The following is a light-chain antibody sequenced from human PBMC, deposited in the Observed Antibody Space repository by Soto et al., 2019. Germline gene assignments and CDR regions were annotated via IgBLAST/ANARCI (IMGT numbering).Light chain of an antibody. CDR2: DVS. Sequence: QSVLTQPRSVSGSPGQSVTISCTGTSSDVGGYNYVSWYQQHPGKAPKLMIYDVSKRPSGVPDRFSGSKSGNTASLTISGFQAEDEADYYCCSYSGSSLVFGGGTKLTVL. J-gene: IGLJ3*02. CDR1: SSDVGGYNY. V-gene: IGLV2-11*01. CDR3: CSYSGSSLV.